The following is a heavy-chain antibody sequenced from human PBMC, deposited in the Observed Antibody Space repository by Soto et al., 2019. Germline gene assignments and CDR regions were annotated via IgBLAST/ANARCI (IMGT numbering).Heavy chain of an antibody. CDR3: ARETSHIAFDS. D-gene: IGHD1-1*01. V-gene: IGHV4-31*03. Sequence: QVQLQESGPGLVKPSQTLSLTCTVSGDSINSGDYYWNWIRQHPGKGLEWIGYIYYIGSTSYNPSLKSRITIPADTSKRQFSLKLSSVTAADTAVYYCARETSHIAFDSWGQGTLVTVSS. CDR2: IYYIGST. J-gene: IGHJ3*02. CDR1: GDSINSGDYY.